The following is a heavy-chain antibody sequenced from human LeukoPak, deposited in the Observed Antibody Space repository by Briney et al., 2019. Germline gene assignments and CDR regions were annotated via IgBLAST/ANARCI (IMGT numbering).Heavy chain of an antibody. V-gene: IGHV3-23*01. CDR2: ISSSGSHT. CDR1: GFTFTNYA. D-gene: IGHD2/OR15-2a*01. J-gene: IGHJ5*02. Sequence: GGSLRLSCAASGFTFTNYAMNWVRQAPGKGLEWVSTISSSGSHTYYADSVKGRFTISRDNSKNTPYLQMNSLRDEDTALYYCAKKAIVVLGSNWFDPWGQGTLVTVSS. CDR3: AKKAIVVLGSNWFDP.